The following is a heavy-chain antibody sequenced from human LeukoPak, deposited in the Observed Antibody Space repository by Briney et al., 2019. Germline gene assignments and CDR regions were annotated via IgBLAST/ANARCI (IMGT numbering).Heavy chain of an antibody. J-gene: IGHJ4*02. Sequence: GGSLRLSCAASGFTFSSYAMSWVRQAPGQGLEWVSTISNSGDATFYADAVKGRFTISRDNSKNTLYLQMYSLRAEDTAIYYCAKAPPYTKYFDYWGQGTLLTVSS. V-gene: IGHV3-23*01. D-gene: IGHD1-1*01. CDR3: AKAPPYTKYFDY. CDR2: ISNSGDAT. CDR1: GFTFSSYA.